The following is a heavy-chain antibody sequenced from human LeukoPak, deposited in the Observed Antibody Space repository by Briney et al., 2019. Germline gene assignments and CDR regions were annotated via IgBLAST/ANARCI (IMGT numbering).Heavy chain of an antibody. Sequence: GGSLRLSCADSGFTFSSYAMHWVRQAPGKGLEWVAVISYDGSNKYYADSVKGRFTISRDISKNTLYLQMNSLRAEDTAVYYCARDLWIDYYGMDVWGQGTTVTVSS. J-gene: IGHJ6*02. D-gene: IGHD3-3*01. CDR3: ARDLWIDYYGMDV. CDR1: GFTFSSYA. CDR2: ISYDGSNK. V-gene: IGHV3-30-3*01.